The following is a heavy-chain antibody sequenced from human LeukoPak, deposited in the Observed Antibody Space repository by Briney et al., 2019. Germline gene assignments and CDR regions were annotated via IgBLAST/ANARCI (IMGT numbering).Heavy chain of an antibody. V-gene: IGHV5-51*01. CDR1: GYSFSDYW. CDR3: ARPLDRGSYWGFDN. D-gene: IGHD1-26*01. Sequence: GESLKISCKASGYSFSDYWIAWVRQMPGRGLEWMGIIYPGDSDTRYSPSFQGQVTISADRSISTAYLQWSSLKASDSALYYCARPLDRGSYWGFDNWGQGTQVTVSS. CDR2: IYPGDSDT. J-gene: IGHJ4*02.